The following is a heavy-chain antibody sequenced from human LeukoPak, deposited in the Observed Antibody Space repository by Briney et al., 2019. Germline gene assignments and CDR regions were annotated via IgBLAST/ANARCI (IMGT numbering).Heavy chain of an antibody. CDR3: AKEVLLWFGESSYFDY. CDR1: GFTFSSYG. D-gene: IGHD3-10*01. J-gene: IGHJ4*02. CDR2: ISYDGSNK. Sequence: GGSLRLSCAASGFTFSSYGMHWVRQAPGKGLEWVAVISYDGSNKYYADSVKGRFTISRDNSKNTLYLQMSSLRPEDTAVYYCAKEVLLWFGESSYFDYWGQGTLVAVSS. V-gene: IGHV3-30*18.